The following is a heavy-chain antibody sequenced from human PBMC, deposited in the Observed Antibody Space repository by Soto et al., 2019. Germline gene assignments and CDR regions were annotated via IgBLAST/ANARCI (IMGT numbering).Heavy chain of an antibody. J-gene: IGHJ4*02. CDR3: ARGPRRQQLVHLFDY. CDR2: INHSGST. CDR1: GGSFSGYY. Sequence: SETLSLTCAVYGGSFSGYYWSWIRQPPGKGLEWIGEINHSGSTNYNPSLKSRVTISVDTSKNQFSLKLSSVTAADTAVYYCARGPRRQQLVHLFDYWGQGTLVTVSS. D-gene: IGHD6-13*01. V-gene: IGHV4-34*01.